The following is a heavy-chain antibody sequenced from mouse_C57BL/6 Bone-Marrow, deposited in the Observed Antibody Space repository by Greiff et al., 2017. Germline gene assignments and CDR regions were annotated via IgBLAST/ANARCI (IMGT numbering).Heavy chain of an antibody. J-gene: IGHJ4*01. CDR2: IYPRSGNT. CDR3: ARSNYYGSSYTSGYYAMDY. Sequence: VQLQESGAELARPGASVKLSCKASGYTFTSYGISWVKQRTGQGLEWIGEIYPRSGNTYYNEKYKGKATLPADKSSSTAYMELRSLTAEDSAVYFCARSNYYGSSYTSGYYAMDYWGQGTSVTVSS. CDR1: GYTFTSYG. D-gene: IGHD1-1*01. V-gene: IGHV1-81*01.